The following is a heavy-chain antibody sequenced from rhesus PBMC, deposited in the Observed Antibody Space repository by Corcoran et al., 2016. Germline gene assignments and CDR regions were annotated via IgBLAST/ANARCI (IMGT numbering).Heavy chain of an antibody. CDR3: ARGCAGSGCPLVHIDF. CDR1: GGSFSNNY. J-gene: IGHJ4*01. D-gene: IGHD2-21*01. CDR2: ILGSGGIT. Sequence: QLQLQESGPGLVKPSETLSLACAVSGGSFSNNYWVWIRQPPGKGLEWIGRILGSGGITYSNPPLKSRVTISTDTSKNQFSLKLTSVTAADTAVYFCARGCAGSGCPLVHIDFWGQGFLVTVSS. V-gene: IGHV4-173*01.